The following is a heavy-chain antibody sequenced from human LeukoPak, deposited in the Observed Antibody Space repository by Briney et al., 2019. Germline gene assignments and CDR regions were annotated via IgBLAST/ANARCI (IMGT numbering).Heavy chain of an antibody. V-gene: IGHV4-61*02. Sequence: SETLSLTCTVSGGSISSGSYYWSWIRQPAGKGLEWIGRIYTSGSTNYNPSLKSRVTISVDTSKNQFSLKLSSVTAADTAVYYCARDDPAYYYDSSGPKDAFDIWGQGTMVTVSS. CDR3: ARDDPAYYYDSSGPKDAFDI. CDR1: GGSISSGSYY. J-gene: IGHJ3*02. D-gene: IGHD3-22*01. CDR2: IYTSGST.